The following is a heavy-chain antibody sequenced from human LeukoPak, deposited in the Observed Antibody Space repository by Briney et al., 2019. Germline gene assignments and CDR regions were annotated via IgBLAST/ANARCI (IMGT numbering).Heavy chain of an antibody. D-gene: IGHD3-16*01. CDR1: GFTFSSYW. V-gene: IGHV3-7*05. CDR2: IREDGSKN. J-gene: IGHJ4*02. Sequence: GGSLRLSCAASGFTFSSYWMSWVRQAPGKGLEWVANIREDGSKNSYADSVKGRFTISRDNGKNSLYLQMNSLRAEDAAVYYCARDRVGVNPQFWGQGTLVSVST. CDR3: ARDRVGVNPQF.